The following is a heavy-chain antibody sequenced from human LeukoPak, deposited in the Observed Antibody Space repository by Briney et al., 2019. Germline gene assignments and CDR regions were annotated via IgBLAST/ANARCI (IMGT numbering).Heavy chain of an antibody. D-gene: IGHD3-16*01. V-gene: IGHV4-59*01. CDR3: ARGGSFDT. CDR2: YHYSGST. Sequence: SETLSLTCFVSGGSITTNYWNWLRQSPGKGLEWIGHYHYSGSTNYNPSLESRVTISIDTSKRQFSLKLNSVTAADTAVYYCARGGSFDTWGQGMLVTDSS. J-gene: IGHJ4*02. CDR1: GGSITTNY.